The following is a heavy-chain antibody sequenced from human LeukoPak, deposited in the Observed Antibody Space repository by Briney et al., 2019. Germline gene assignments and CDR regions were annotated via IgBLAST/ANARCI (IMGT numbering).Heavy chain of an antibody. CDR1: GVTFDNFG. CDR3: AKGDYYMEV. J-gene: IGHJ6*03. V-gene: IGHV3-30*02. Sequence: GGSLRLSCVASGVTFDNFGMHWVRQAPGKGLGWVAFPRYDANNRYDKNNDYYAVSVKGRFTISRDNSKNTLYLQMNSLKSEDTAVYYCAKGDYYMEVWGKGATVTVSS. CDR2: PRYDANNRYDKNND.